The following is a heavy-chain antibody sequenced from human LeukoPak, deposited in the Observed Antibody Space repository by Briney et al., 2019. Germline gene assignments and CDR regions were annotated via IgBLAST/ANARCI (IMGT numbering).Heavy chain of an antibody. Sequence: KPSETLSLTGTVSGGSISSSSYYWGWIRQPPGKGLEWIGSIYYSGSTYYNPSLKSRVTISVDRSKNQFSLKLSSVTAADTAVYYCARVRRYYDSSGYPSRLFDYWGQGTLVTVSS. CDR1: GGSISSSSYY. D-gene: IGHD3-22*01. J-gene: IGHJ4*02. CDR2: IYYSGST. V-gene: IGHV4-39*07. CDR3: ARVRRYYDSSGYPSRLFDY.